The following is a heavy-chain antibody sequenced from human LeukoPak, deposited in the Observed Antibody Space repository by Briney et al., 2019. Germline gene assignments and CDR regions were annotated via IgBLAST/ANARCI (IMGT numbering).Heavy chain of an antibody. D-gene: IGHD1-14*01. CDR1: GFTFSSYA. CDR2: ISYDGSNK. V-gene: IGHV3-30*04. Sequence: PGGSLRLSCAASGFTFSSYAMHWVRQAPGKGLERVAVISYDGSNKYYADSVKGRFTISRDNSKNTLYLQMNSLRAEDTAVYYCATAEKPFDYWGQGTLVTVSS. J-gene: IGHJ4*02. CDR3: ATAEKPFDY.